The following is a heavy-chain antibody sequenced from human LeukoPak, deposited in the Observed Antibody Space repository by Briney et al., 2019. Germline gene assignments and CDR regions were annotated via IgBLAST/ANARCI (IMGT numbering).Heavy chain of an antibody. CDR2: IYHSGST. Sequence: SETLSLTXAVSGYSISSGYYWGWIRQPPGKGLERIGSIYHSGSTYYNPSLKSRVTISVDTSKNQFSLKLSSVTAADTAVYYCARRGGYDFWSGYLTWFDPWGQGTLVTVSS. CDR3: ARRGGYDFWSGYLTWFDP. D-gene: IGHD3-3*01. V-gene: IGHV4-38-2*01. J-gene: IGHJ5*02. CDR1: GYSISSGYY.